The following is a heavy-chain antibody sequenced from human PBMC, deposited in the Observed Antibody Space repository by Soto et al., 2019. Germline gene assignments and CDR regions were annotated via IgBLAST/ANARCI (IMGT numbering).Heavy chain of an antibody. D-gene: IGHD2-2*03. V-gene: IGHV3-30-3*01. Sequence: GGSLRLSCAASGFTFSIYTMHWVRQAPGKGLEWVAVISHDGSTKYYADSVKGRLTLLRDTSANTVYMELSSLRSEDTAVYYCTRALGSPWIQLKFDSWGQGTLVTVSS. J-gene: IGHJ4*02. CDR1: GFTFSIYT. CDR2: ISHDGSTK. CDR3: TRALGSPWIQLKFDS.